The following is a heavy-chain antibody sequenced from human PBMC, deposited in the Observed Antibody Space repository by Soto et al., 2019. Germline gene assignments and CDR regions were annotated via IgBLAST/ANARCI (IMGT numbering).Heavy chain of an antibody. CDR2: IWYDGSNK. J-gene: IGHJ5*02. D-gene: IGHD2-21*02. V-gene: IGHV3-33*01. CDR1: GFTFSSYG. Sequence: PGGSLRLSCAASGFTFSSYGMHWVRQAPDKGLEWVAVIWYDGSNKYYADSGKGRFTISRDNSKNTLYLQMNSLRAEDTAVYYCARDWSGGDPISLYSWFAPWGQGTLVTVSS. CDR3: ARDWSGGDPISLYSWFAP.